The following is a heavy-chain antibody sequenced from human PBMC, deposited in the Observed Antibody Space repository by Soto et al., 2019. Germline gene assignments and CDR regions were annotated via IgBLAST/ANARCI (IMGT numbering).Heavy chain of an antibody. Sequence: PGGPLRLSCAASGFTFSSYAMHWVRQAPGKGLEWVAVISYDGSNKYYADSVKGRFTISRDNSKNTLYLQMNSLRAEDTAVYYCARDPLTYYDILTGYPDYWGQGTLVTVSS. V-gene: IGHV3-30-3*01. CDR2: ISYDGSNK. CDR3: ARDPLTYYDILTGYPDY. D-gene: IGHD3-9*01. J-gene: IGHJ4*02. CDR1: GFTFSSYA.